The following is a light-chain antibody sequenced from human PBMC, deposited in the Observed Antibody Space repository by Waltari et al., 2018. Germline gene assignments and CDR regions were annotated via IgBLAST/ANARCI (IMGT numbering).Light chain of an antibody. CDR2: WAS. V-gene: IGKV4-1*01. J-gene: IGKJ2*01. Sequence: EIVMTQSPDSLAVSLGERATINCKSSQSLLYSSSNKSYLTWYQQKPGQPPKLVIYWASTRESGVPDRFSGSGSGTDFTLTIRNLQAEDVAVYYCLQFYSTPYTFGQGTKLEIK. CDR3: LQFYSTPYT. CDR1: QSLLYSSSNKSY.